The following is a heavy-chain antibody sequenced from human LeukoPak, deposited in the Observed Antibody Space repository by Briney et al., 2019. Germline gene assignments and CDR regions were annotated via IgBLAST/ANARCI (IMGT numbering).Heavy chain of an antibody. D-gene: IGHD3-22*01. CDR3: ARGMFDSSGSYYYFYYAMDV. Sequence: ASVKVSCKASGGTFSSYVISWVRQAPGQGLEWMGGIIPIFGTANYAQKFQGRVTMTRDTSINTAYMELSSLRSEDTAVYYCARGMFDSSGSYYYFYYAMDVWGHGTTVTVSS. V-gene: IGHV1-69*05. CDR2: IIPIFGTA. J-gene: IGHJ6*02. CDR1: GGTFSSYV.